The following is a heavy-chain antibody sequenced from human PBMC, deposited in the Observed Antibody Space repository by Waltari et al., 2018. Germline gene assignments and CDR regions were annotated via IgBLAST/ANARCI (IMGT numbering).Heavy chain of an antibody. Sequence: EEQLVESGGDLVKPGGSLRLSCAGSGFTLSSYSMNWVRQAPGKGLEWVSSISSTGPYIYYADAVRGRFTISRDNANNSLYLQMNNLRADDTAIYYCARGFWFTTVTTFTWFDPWGQGTLVTVSS. CDR2: ISSTGPYI. V-gene: IGHV3-21*01. CDR1: GFTLSSYS. D-gene: IGHD4-17*01. J-gene: IGHJ5*02. CDR3: ARGFWFTTVTTFTWFDP.